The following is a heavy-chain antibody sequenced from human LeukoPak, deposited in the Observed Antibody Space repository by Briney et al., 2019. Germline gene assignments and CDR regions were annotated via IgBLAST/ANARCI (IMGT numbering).Heavy chain of an antibody. CDR2: ICGSGGST. CDR3: AKFSGDYDFWSGYLNDY. V-gene: IGHV3-23*01. J-gene: IGHJ4*02. CDR1: GFTFSSYA. D-gene: IGHD3-3*01. Sequence: GGSLRLSCAASGFTFSSYAMSWVRQTPGKGLEWVSDICGSGGSTDYVDDVKGRFTISRDDSNNKLYLQMNSLRAEGTAVYYCAKFSGDYDFWSGYLNDYWGQGTLVTVSS.